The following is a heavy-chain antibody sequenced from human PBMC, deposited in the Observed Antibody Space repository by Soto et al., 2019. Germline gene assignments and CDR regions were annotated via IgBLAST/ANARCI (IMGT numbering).Heavy chain of an antibody. CDR3: ARAISSNSSSSYSYYYYYMDV. CDR2: ISAYNGNT. J-gene: IGHJ6*03. V-gene: IGHV1-18*01. Sequence: ASVKVSCKASGYTFTSYGISWVRQAPGQGLEWMGWISAYNGNTNYAQKLQGRVTMTTDTSTSTAYMELRSLRSDDTAVYYCARAISSNSSSSYSYYYYYMDVGGKGTTVTVSS. CDR1: GYTFTSYG. D-gene: IGHD6-6*01.